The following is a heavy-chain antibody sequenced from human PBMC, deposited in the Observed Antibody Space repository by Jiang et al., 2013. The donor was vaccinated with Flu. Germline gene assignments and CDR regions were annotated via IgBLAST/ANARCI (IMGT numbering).Heavy chain of an antibody. CDR3: AKDLYGSGSHLYYFDY. J-gene: IGHJ4*02. V-gene: IGHV3-23*01. D-gene: IGHD3-10*01. CDR1: GFTFSSYA. Sequence: RLSCAASGFTFSSYAMSWVRQAPGKGLEWVSAISGSGGSTYYADSVKGRFTISRDNSKNTLYLQMNSLRAEDTAVYYCAKDLYGSGSHLYYFDYWGQGTLVTVSS. CDR2: ISGSGGST.